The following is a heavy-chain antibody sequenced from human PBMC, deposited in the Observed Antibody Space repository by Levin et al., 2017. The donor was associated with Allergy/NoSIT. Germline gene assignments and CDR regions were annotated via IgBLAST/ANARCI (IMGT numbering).Heavy chain of an antibody. V-gene: IGHV5-51*01. J-gene: IGHJ4*02. CDR3: ARLPGTFKSLFDS. Sequence: GGSLRLSCKGSGYRFSNSWIAWVRQMPGKGLEWMGIVFPGDSDIRYNPSFQGQVTISADKSISTAYLQWTSLKASDTAIYYCARLPGTFKSLFDSWGQGTLVTVSS. D-gene: IGHD6-13*01. CDR1: GYRFSNSW. CDR2: VFPGDSDI.